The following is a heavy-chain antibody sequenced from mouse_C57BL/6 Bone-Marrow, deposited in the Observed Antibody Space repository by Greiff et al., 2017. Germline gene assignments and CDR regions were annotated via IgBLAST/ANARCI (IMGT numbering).Heavy chain of an antibody. J-gene: IGHJ1*03. CDR1: GYAFSSSW. D-gene: IGHD1-1*01. V-gene: IGHV1-82*01. Sequence: QVQLKESGPELVKPGASVKISCKASGYAFSSSWMNWVKQRPGKGLEWIGRIYPGDGDTNYNGKFKGKATLTADKPSSTAYMQLSSLTSEDSAVYFCARDHYYGSSYWYFDVWGTGTTVSVSS. CDR3: ARDHYYGSSYWYFDV. CDR2: IYPGDGDT.